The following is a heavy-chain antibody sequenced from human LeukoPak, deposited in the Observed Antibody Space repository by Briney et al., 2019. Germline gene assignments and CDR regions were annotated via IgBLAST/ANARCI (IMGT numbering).Heavy chain of an antibody. Sequence: SETLSLTCTVSGGSISSGGYYWSWTRQHPGKGLEWIGYIYYSGSTYYNPSLKSRVTISVDTSKNQFSLKLSSVTAADTAVYYCARVPSDIVVVPAAIYYYYYGMDVWGQGTTVTVSS. D-gene: IGHD2-2*02. CDR1: GGSISSGGYY. V-gene: IGHV4-31*03. CDR2: IYYSGST. J-gene: IGHJ6*02. CDR3: ARVPSDIVVVPAAIYYYYYGMDV.